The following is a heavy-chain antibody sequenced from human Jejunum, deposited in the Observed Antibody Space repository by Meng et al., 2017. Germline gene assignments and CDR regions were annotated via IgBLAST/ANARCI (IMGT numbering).Heavy chain of an antibody. CDR1: GYTFSAYY. Sequence: QVLMVQSGAEVKKPGASVKVSCKASGYTFSAYYMHWVRQAPGQGLEYMGWINPNSGGTKYAQKFQGRVTMTRDTSISTAYMELNGLTFGDTAVYYCARVEAAADDWGQGTLVTVSS. CDR2: INPNSGGT. CDR3: ARVEAAADD. D-gene: IGHD6-25*01. V-gene: IGHV1-2*02. J-gene: IGHJ4*02.